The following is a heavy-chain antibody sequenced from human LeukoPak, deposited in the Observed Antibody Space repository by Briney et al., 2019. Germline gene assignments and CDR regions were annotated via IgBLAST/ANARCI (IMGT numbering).Heavy chain of an antibody. J-gene: IGHJ3*02. CDR3: AKGQGAFDI. V-gene: IGHV3-21*01. CDR2: ISTTSDYI. CDR1: GFSFSNSD. Sequence: GGSLRLSCVGSGFSFSNSDMNWVRQAPGKGLEWVSSISTTSDYIYHADSVKGRFTISRDNSKNTLYLQMNSLRAEDTAVYYCAKGQGAFDIWGQGTMVTVSS.